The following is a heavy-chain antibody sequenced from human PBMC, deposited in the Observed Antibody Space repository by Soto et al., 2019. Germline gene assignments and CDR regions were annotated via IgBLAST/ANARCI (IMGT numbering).Heavy chain of an antibody. CDR3: ASLGKRKRGLFDY. CDR1: GGTFSSYA. CDR2: IIPIFGTA. V-gene: IGHV1-69*13. D-gene: IGHD3-10*01. Sequence: VASVKVSCKASGGTFSSYAISWVRQAPGQGLEWMGGIIPIFGTASYAQKFQGRVTITADESTSTAYMELSSLRSEDTAVYYCASLGKRKRGLFDYWGQGTLVTVSS. J-gene: IGHJ4*02.